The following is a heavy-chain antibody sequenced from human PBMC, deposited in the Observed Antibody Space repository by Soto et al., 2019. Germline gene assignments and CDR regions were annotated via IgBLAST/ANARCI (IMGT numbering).Heavy chain of an antibody. Sequence: ESGGGVVQPGRSLRLSCAASGFTFSSYGMHWVRQAPGKGLEWVAVISYDGSNKYYADSVKGRFTISRDNSKNTLYLQMNSLRAEDTAVYYCARSMVRGDYYYYGMDVWGQGTTVTVSS. CDR2: ISYDGSNK. D-gene: IGHD3-10*01. J-gene: IGHJ6*02. V-gene: IGHV3-30*03. CDR1: GFTFSSYG. CDR3: ARSMVRGDYYYYGMDV.